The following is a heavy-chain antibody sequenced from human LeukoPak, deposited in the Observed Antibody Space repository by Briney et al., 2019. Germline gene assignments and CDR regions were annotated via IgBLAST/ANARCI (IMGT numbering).Heavy chain of an antibody. J-gene: IGHJ6*03. V-gene: IGHV3-21*01. CDR1: GFTFGLYT. Sequence: GGSLRLSCAASGFTFGLYTITWVRQAPGKGLEWVSSITSTGAYINYADSVKGRFTISRDNAKNSLYLQMNSLRAEDTAVYYCARVAAGATTSNYFYYYMDVWGRGTTVTVSS. D-gene: IGHD1-26*01. CDR2: ITSTGAYI. CDR3: ARVAAGATTSNYFYYYMDV.